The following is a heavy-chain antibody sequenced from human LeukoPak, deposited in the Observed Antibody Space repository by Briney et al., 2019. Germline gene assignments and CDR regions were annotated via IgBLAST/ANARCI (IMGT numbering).Heavy chain of an antibody. D-gene: IGHD5-18*01. V-gene: IGHV3-23*01. CDR2: ISGSGGST. CDR1: GFTFSSYA. CDR3: AKGKAAMVLYYYGMDV. Sequence: GGSLRLSCAAAGFTFSSYAMSWVRQAPGKGLEWVSAISGSGGSTYYADSVKGRFTISRDNSKNTLYLQMNSLRAEDTAVYYCAKGKAAMVLYYYGMDVWGQGTTVTVSS. J-gene: IGHJ6*02.